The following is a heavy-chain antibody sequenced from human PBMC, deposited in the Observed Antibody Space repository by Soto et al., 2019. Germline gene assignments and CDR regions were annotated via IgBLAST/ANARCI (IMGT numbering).Heavy chain of an antibody. J-gene: IGHJ4*02. Sequence: QITLKESGPALVKPTQTLTLTCTFSGFSLTTYGVGVGWIRQPPGKALEWLALIYWDDDKRHSPSLKSRLTNTKDITKNQVVLTMTNMDPVDTATYYCVRRGRYYESRTGYYTGFDSWGQGTLVTVSS. D-gene: IGHD3-3*01. V-gene: IGHV2-5*02. CDR3: VRRGRYYESRTGYYTGFDS. CDR2: IYWDDDK. CDR1: GFSLTTYGVG.